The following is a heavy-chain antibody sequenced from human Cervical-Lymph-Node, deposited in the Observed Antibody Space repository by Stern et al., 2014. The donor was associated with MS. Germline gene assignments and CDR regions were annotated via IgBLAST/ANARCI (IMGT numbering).Heavy chain of an antibody. CDR2: IIPIVGTA. CDR1: GGSFSYYA. V-gene: IGHV1-69*01. Sequence: QVQLVQSGAEVKKPGSSVKVSCTASGGSFSYYAINWVRQAPGQGPEWMGGIIPIVGTANYAQKFQGRVTITADASKSTAYMELSSLRSEDTAVYYCARDRRHYDTSGGYYFDSWGQGTLVTVSS. J-gene: IGHJ4*02. D-gene: IGHD3-22*01. CDR3: ARDRRHYDTSGGYYFDS.